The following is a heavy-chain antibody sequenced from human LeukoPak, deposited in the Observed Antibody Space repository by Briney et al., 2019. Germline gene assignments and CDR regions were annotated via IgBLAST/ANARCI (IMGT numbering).Heavy chain of an antibody. CDR3: ANSYDGKIVPFDN. CDR1: DGSISNSF. D-gene: IGHD4-23*01. CDR2: IHTSGST. V-gene: IGHV4-4*09. J-gene: IGHJ4*02. Sequence: SETLSLTCTVPDGSISNSFWNWVRQPPGKGLEWIAYIHTSGSTNYNPAFKSRVTLSVDTSKSPFSLRLNSVTASDTAVYYCANSYDGKIVPFDNWGQGTLVTVSS.